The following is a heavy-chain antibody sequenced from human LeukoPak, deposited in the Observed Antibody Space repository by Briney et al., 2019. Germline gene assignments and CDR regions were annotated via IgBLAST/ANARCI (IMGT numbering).Heavy chain of an antibody. CDR3: ARHGVIPPRDYYGSGSPFYYYYGMDV. Sequence: GESLKISCKGSGYSFTSYWIGWVRQMPGKGLEWMGIIYPGDSDTRYSPSFQGQVTISADKSISTAYLQWSSLKASDTAMYYCARHGVIPPRDYYGSGSPFYYYYGMDVWGQGTTVTVSS. CDR1: GYSFTSYW. V-gene: IGHV5-51*01. CDR2: IYPGDSDT. J-gene: IGHJ6*02. D-gene: IGHD3-10*01.